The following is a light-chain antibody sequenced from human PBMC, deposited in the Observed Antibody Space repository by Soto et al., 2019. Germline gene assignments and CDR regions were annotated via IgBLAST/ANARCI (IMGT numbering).Light chain of an antibody. CDR2: EVS. Sequence: QSALTQPASVSGSPGQSITISCTGTSSGVGGYNYVSWYQQHPGKAPKLMIYEVSDRPSGISNRFSGSKSGNTASLTISGLQAEDEADYYCSSYTSSLSHGFGTGTKLTVL. V-gene: IGLV2-14*01. CDR1: SSGVGGYNY. CDR3: SSYTSSLSHG. J-gene: IGLJ1*01.